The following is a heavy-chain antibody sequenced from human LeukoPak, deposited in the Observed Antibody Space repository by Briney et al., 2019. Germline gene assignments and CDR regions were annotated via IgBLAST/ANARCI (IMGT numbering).Heavy chain of an antibody. J-gene: IGHJ4*02. CDR1: GFTFSDYY. Sequence: GGSLRLSCAASGFTFSDYYMSWIRQAPGKGLEWVSYISSSGSTIYYADSVKGRFTISRDNAKNSLYLQMNSLRAEDTAVYYCGKTTVGYSSGQKPAWPVDYWGQGTLVTVSS. CDR3: GKTTVGYSSGQKPAWPVDY. CDR2: ISSSGSTI. V-gene: IGHV3-11*01. D-gene: IGHD5-18*01.